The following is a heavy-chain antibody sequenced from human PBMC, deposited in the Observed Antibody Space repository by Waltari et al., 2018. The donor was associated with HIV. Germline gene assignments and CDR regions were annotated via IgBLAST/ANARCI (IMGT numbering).Heavy chain of an antibody. CDR2: MCGSVGST. Sequence: EVQLLESGGGLVQPGGSLRLSCAASGFTYSSYAMSWVRPAPGKWLGWVSFMCGSVGSTYYADSVKVRFTISRDNSKNTLYLQMNSLRAEDTAVYYCAKDNPDPLGTLWYWGQGTLVTVSS. CDR3: AKDNPDPLGTLWY. V-gene: IGHV3-23*01. J-gene: IGHJ4*02. CDR1: GFTYSSYA. D-gene: IGHD2-21*01.